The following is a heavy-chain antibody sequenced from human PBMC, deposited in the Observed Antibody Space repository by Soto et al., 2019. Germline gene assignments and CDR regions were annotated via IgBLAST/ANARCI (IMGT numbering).Heavy chain of an antibody. Sequence: QLQLVQSGAEVKKPGASVKVSCKASGYTFTSYGISWVRQAPGQGLEWMGWISGYNDNTNYAQKLQGRVTMTTDTSTSTAYMELRSLRSDDTAVYYCARLAYCGGDCYSLNYWGQGTLVTVSS. CDR3: ARLAYCGGDCYSLNY. D-gene: IGHD2-21*02. V-gene: IGHV1-18*01. CDR2: ISGYNDNT. CDR1: GYTFTSYG. J-gene: IGHJ4*02.